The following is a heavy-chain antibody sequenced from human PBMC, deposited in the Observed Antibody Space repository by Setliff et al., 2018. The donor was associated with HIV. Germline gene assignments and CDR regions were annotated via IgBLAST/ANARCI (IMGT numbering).Heavy chain of an antibody. D-gene: IGHD6-19*01. CDR1: GYHFTNYD. V-gene: IGHV1-8*02. CDR2: MNPNSGNT. CDR3: ALDLPGPAITSGWMKNWFDP. Sequence: ASVKVSCKASGYHFTNYDINWVRQATGQGLEWMGWMNPNSGNTGYAQNFQGRVTMTRDTSTNTVYMELSGLRSEDTALYYCALDLPGPAITSGWMKNWFDPWGQGTLVTVSS. J-gene: IGHJ5*02.